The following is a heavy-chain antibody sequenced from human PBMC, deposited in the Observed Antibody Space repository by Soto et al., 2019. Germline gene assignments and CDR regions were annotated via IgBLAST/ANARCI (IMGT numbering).Heavy chain of an antibody. J-gene: IGHJ2*01. D-gene: IGHD3-22*01. V-gene: IGHV1-69*06. Sequence: QVQLVQSGAEVKKPGSSVKVSCKASGGTFSSYAISWVRQAPGQGLEWMGGIIPIFGTANYAQKFQGRVTITADKSTSTAYMELSSLRSEDTAVYYCARVILPVNYYDSSGYYSRPDWGGYFDLWGRGTLVTVSS. CDR3: ARVILPVNYYDSSGYYSRPDWGGYFDL. CDR2: IIPIFGTA. CDR1: GGTFSSYA.